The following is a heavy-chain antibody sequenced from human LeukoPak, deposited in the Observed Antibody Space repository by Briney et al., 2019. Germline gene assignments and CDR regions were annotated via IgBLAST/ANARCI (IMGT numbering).Heavy chain of an antibody. CDR1: GYTFTGYY. CDR2: INPNSGGT. CDR3: ARSEFKQHSGYY. V-gene: IGHV1-2*02. Sequence: ASVKVSCKASGYTFTGYYMHWVRQAPGQGLEWMGWINPNSGGTNYAQKFQGRVTMTRDTSISTAYMELSRLRSDDTAVYYCARSEFKQHSGYYWGQGTLATVSS. D-gene: IGHD2-15*01. J-gene: IGHJ4*02.